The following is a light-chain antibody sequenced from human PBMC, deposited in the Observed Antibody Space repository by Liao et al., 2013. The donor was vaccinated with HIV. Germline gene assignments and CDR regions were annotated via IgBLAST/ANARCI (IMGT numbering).Light chain of an antibody. J-gene: IGLJ2*01. V-gene: IGLV3-1*01. CDR2: QDN. CDR1: YLGDKY. Sequence: SYELTQSPSVSVSPGQTASITCSGDYLGDKYASWYQHKPGQAPVLVIYQDNKRPSGIPERFSGSNSGDTATLTISGTQAMDEADYYCQAWDNRNAVFGGGTKLTVL. CDR3: QAWDNRNAV.